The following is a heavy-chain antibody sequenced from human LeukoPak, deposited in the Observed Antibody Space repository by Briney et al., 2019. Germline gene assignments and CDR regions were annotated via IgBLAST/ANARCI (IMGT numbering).Heavy chain of an antibody. CDR1: GFTFSNYG. D-gene: IGHD1-14*01. J-gene: IGHJ4*02. CDR2: ISNSGYYT. CDR3: VRSPEVSGYNGFDY. Sequence: GGSLRLSCAGSGFTFSNYGMTWVRQAPGKGLEWVSSISNSGYYTYYADADSMKGRFTISRDNPKNSVYLQMNSLRVEDTAVYHCVRSPEVSGYNGFDYWGRGTLVTVSS. V-gene: IGHV3-21*01.